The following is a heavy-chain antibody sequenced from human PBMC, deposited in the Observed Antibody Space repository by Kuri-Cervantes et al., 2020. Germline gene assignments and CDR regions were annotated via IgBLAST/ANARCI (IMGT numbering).Heavy chain of an antibody. V-gene: IGHV1-24*01. J-gene: IGHJ4*02. CDR2: FDPEDGET. Sequence: ASVKVSCKVSGYTLTELSMHWVRQAPGKGLEWMGSFDPEDGETIYAQKFQGRVTMTRDTSTSTVYMELSSLRSEDTAVYYCARGKVVISPFDYWGQGTLVTVSS. CDR1: GYTLTELS. CDR3: ARGKVVISPFDY. D-gene: IGHD3-22*01.